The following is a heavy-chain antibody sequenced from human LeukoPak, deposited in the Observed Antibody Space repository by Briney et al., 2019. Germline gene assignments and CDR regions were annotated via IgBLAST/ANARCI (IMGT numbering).Heavy chain of an antibody. J-gene: IGHJ4*02. CDR2: IQYDGSNK. CDR3: AKYTSYSGTHSLFDY. CDR1: GFTFSSYG. V-gene: IGHV3-30*02. D-gene: IGHD1-26*01. Sequence: PGGSLRLSCAASGFTFSSYGMHWVRQAPGKGLEWVAFIQYDGSNKYYEDSVKGRFTISRDNSKNTLYLQMNSLRAEDAAVYYCAKYTSYSGTHSLFDYWGQGTLVTVSS.